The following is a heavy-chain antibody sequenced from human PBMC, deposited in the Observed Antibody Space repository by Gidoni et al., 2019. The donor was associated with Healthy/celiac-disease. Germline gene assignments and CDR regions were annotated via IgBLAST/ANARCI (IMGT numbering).Heavy chain of an antibody. J-gene: IGHJ4*02. CDR2: ISSSSSYI. Sequence: EVQLVVSGGGRVKPGGSLRLSCAASGFTFSSYSMTWGSQATGKGLELVSSISSSSSYIYYADSVKGRFTISRDNAKNSLYLQMNSLRAEDTAVYYCASTFGGSYWYWGQGTLVTVSS. V-gene: IGHV3-21*01. D-gene: IGHD1-26*01. CDR1: GFTFSSYS. CDR3: ASTFGGSYWY.